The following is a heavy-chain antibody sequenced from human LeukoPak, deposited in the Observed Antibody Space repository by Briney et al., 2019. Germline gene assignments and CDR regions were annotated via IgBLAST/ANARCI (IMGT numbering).Heavy chain of an antibody. J-gene: IGHJ3*02. Sequence: ASVKVSCKASGYTFISYDINWVRQAPGQGLEWMGWMNPNSGNTGYVRKFQGRVTMTRDMSTSTVYMELSSLRSEDSAVYYCARGSPTYYDFWSGYSGGDAFDIWGQGTMVTVSS. V-gene: IGHV1-8*01. CDR1: GYTFISYD. D-gene: IGHD3-3*01. CDR2: MNPNSGNT. CDR3: ARGSPTYYDFWSGYSGGDAFDI.